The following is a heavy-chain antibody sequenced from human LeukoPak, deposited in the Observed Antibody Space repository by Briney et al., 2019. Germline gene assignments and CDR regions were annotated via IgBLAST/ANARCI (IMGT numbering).Heavy chain of an antibody. CDR3: ARDLMRSSSWTGLEDY. J-gene: IGHJ4*02. CDR1: GYTFTSYG. V-gene: IGHV1-18*01. Sequence: ASVKVSCKASGYTFTSYGISWVRQAPGQGLEWMGWISAYNGNTNYAQKLQGRVTMTTDTSTSTAYMELRSLRSDDTAVYYCARDLMRSSSWTGLEDYWGQGTLVPVSS. D-gene: IGHD6-13*01. CDR2: ISAYNGNT.